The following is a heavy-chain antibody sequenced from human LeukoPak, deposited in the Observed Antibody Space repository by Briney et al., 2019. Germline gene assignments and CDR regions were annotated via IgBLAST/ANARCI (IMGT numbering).Heavy chain of an antibody. Sequence: GGSLRLSCAASGFTFSSYAMSWVRQAPGKGLEWVSAISGSGGSTYYADSVKGRFTISRDNSKNTLYLQMNSLRAEDTAVYYCAKAGRGPRITMIVSYFDYWGRGTLVTVSS. CDR3: AKAGRGPRITMIVSYFDY. V-gene: IGHV3-23*01. CDR2: ISGSGGST. CDR1: GFTFSSYA. D-gene: IGHD3-22*01. J-gene: IGHJ4*02.